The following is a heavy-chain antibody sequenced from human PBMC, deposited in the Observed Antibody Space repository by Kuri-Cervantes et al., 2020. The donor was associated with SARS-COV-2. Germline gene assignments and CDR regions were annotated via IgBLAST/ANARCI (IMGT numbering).Heavy chain of an antibody. J-gene: IGHJ2*01. D-gene: IGHD3-16*01. CDR1: GGSISSSSYY. V-gene: IGHV4-39*07. CDR2: IYYSGST. Sequence: SETLSLTCTVSGGSISSSSYYWGWIRQPPGKGLEWIGYIYYSGSTYYNPSLKSRVTISVDTSKNQFSLKLSSVTAADTAVYYCARRTVGHFDLWGRGTLVTVSS. CDR3: ARRTVGHFDL.